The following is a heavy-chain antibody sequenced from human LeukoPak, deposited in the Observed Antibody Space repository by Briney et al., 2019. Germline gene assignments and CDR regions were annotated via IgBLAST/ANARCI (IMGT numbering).Heavy chain of an antibody. J-gene: IGHJ4*02. Sequence: GGSLRLSCAASGFTFSSYSMNWVRQAPGKGLEWVSSISSSSSYIYYADSVKGRFTISRDNAKNSLYLRMNSLRAEDTAVYYCARDYYDSSGYYPWGYWGQGTLVTVSS. CDR1: GFTFSSYS. CDR3: ARDYYDSSGYYPWGY. CDR2: ISSSSSYI. D-gene: IGHD3-22*01. V-gene: IGHV3-21*01.